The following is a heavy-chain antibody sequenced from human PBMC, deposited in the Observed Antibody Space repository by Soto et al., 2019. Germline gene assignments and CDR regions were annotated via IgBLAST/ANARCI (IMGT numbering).Heavy chain of an antibody. V-gene: IGHV5-51*01. CDR1: GYSFTSYW. Sequence: PGESLKISCKGSGYSFTSYWIGWVRQMPGKGLEWMGIIYPGDSDTRYSPSFQGQVTISADKSISTAYLQWSSLKASDTAMYYCARSAEGRYYDFWSAPPAGMDVWGQGTTVTVSS. CDR3: ARSAEGRYYDFWSAPPAGMDV. D-gene: IGHD3-3*01. J-gene: IGHJ6*02. CDR2: IYPGDSDT.